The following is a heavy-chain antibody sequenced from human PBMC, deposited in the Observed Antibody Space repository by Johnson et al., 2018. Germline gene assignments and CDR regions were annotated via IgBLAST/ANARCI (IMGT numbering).Heavy chain of an antibody. D-gene: IGHD3-3*01. CDR3: AGDGGITIFGVVITPYYGMDV. V-gene: IGHV1-69*12. CDR2: IIPIFGTA. CDR1: GGTFSSYA. J-gene: IGHJ6*02. Sequence: QVQLVQSGAEVKKPGSSVKVSCKASGGTFSSYAISWVRQAPGQGLEWMGGIIPIFGTANYAQKFQGRVTITADESTSTAYMELSSLRSEDTAVYYCAGDGGITIFGVVITPYYGMDVWGQGTTVTVSS.